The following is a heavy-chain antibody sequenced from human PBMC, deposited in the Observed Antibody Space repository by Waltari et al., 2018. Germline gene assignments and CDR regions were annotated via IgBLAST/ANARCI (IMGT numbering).Heavy chain of an antibody. Sequence: EVHLVESGGGVVRPGGSLRLSCAASGFTCEDFGMSWVRQAPGKGLEWISGIHWNDGSTGYADSVKGRFTISRDNAKNSLYLQMNSLRAEDTALYYCTRGYTYGLGAYWGQGTLVTVSS. CDR3: TRGYTYGLGAY. D-gene: IGHD5-18*01. CDR1: GFTCEDFG. CDR2: IHWNDGST. J-gene: IGHJ4*02. V-gene: IGHV3-20*04.